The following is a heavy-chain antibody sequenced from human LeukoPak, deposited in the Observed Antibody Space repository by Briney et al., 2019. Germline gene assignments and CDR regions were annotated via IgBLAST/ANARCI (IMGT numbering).Heavy chain of an antibody. CDR1: GASISSGGYY. CDR3: ARDGYNSGYFDY. CDR2: IYYSRST. D-gene: IGHD5-24*01. J-gene: IGHJ4*02. Sequence: SEILSLTCTVSGASISSGGYYWNWIRQPPGKGLEWIGYIYYSRSTSYSPSLKRRLTISVDTSKNQFSLKLSSVTAADTAVYYCARDGYNSGYFDYWGQGTLVTVSS. V-gene: IGHV4-30-4*01.